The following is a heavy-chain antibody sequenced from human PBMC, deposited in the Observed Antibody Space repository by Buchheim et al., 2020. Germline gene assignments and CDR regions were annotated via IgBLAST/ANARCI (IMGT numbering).Heavy chain of an antibody. CDR3: ARDQDHYYYGMDV. J-gene: IGHJ6*02. CDR1: GFTFSSYS. V-gene: IGHV3-48*01. Sequence: EVQLVESGGGLVQPGGSLRLSCAASGFTFSSYSMNWVRQAPGKGLEWVSYISSSSTIYYADSVKGRFTISRDNAKNSLYLQMNSLRAEDTAVYYCARDQDHYYYGMDVWGQGTT. CDR2: ISSSSTI.